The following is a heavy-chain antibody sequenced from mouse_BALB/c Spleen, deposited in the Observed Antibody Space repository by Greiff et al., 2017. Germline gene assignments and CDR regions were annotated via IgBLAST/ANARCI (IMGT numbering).Heavy chain of an antibody. D-gene: IGHD2-14*01. CDR1: GFSLTSYG. V-gene: IGHV2-2*02. CDR2: IWSGGST. CDR3: ARKGNRYDGFAY. J-gene: IGHJ3*01. Sequence: QVQLKESGPGLVQPSQSLSITCTVSGFSLTSYGVHWVRQSPGKGLEWLGVIWSGGSTDYNAAFISRLSISKDNSKSQVFFKMNSLQANDTAIYYCARKGNRYDGFAYWGQGTLVTVSA.